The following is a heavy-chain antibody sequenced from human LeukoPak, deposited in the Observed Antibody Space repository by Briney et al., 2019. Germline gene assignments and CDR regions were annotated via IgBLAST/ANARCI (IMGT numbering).Heavy chain of an antibody. CDR3: ARGGGYDWGAFDY. D-gene: IGHD5-12*01. V-gene: IGHV4-59*01. CDR2: ISYSGST. Sequence: SETLSLTCTVSGGSISSYYWSWIRQPPGKGLEWIGFISYSGSTGYRPSLKSRVTISADTSKNQFSLKLSSVTAADTAVYYCARGGGYDWGAFDYWGQGTLVTVSS. J-gene: IGHJ4*02. CDR1: GGSISSYY.